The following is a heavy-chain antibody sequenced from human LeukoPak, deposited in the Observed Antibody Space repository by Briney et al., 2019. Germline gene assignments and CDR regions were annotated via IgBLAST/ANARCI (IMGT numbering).Heavy chain of an antibody. D-gene: IGHD6-13*01. V-gene: IGHV3-48*03. CDR3: ASARLYSSSWYCYFDY. CDR1: GMSLSSYE. J-gene: IGHJ4*02. Sequence: PGGSLRLSCAASGMSLSSYEMNWVRQAPGKGLEWVSYISSGGTTIYYADSVKGRFTISRDNAKNSLYLQMNNLRAEDTAVYYCASARLYSSSWYCYFDYWGRGTPVTVSS. CDR2: ISSGGTTI.